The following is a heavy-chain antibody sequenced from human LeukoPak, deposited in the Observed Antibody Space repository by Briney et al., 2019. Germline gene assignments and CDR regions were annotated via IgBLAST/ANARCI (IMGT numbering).Heavy chain of an antibody. CDR2: INAGNGNT. Sequence: GASVKVSCKASGYTFTSYAMHWVRQAPGQRLEWMGWINAGNGNTKYSQKFQGRVTITRDTSASTAYMELSSLRSEDTAVYYCARVGGYCSGGSCYSGYFDYWGQGTLVTVSS. CDR1: GYTFTSYA. D-gene: IGHD2-15*01. J-gene: IGHJ4*02. V-gene: IGHV1-3*01. CDR3: ARVGGYCSGGSCYSGYFDY.